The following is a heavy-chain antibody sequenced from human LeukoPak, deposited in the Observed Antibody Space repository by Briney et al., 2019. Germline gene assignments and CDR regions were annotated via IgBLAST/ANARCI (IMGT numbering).Heavy chain of an antibody. CDR2: IYYSGST. D-gene: IGHD5-18*01. Sequence: SETLSLTCAVSGDSISSGGYSWSWIRQPPGKGLEWIGYIYYSGSTYYNPSLKSRVTISVDTSKNQFSLKLSSVTAADTAVYYCASGGGYSYGRGYFDLWGRGTLVTVSS. J-gene: IGHJ2*01. V-gene: IGHV4-30-4*07. CDR3: ASGGGYSYGRGYFDL. CDR1: GDSISSGGYS.